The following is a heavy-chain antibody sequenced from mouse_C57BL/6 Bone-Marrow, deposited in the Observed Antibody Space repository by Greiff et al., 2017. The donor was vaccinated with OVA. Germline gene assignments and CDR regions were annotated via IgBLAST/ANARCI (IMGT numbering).Heavy chain of an antibody. CDR2: ISSGGSYT. V-gene: IGHV5-6*01. J-gene: IGHJ1*03. CDR1: GFTFSSYG. CDR3: ARHGSWYFDV. Sequence: EVKVVESGGDLVKPGGSLKLSCAASGFTFSSYGMSWVRQTPDKRLEWVATISSGGSYTYYPDSVKWRFTISRDNAKNTLYLQMSSLKSEDTAMYYCARHGSWYFDVWGTGTTVTVSS.